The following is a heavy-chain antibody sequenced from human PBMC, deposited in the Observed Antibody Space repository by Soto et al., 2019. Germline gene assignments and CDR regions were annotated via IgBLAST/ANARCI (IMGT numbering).Heavy chain of an antibody. Sequence: SETLSLTCTVSAGSITTSYWSWIRQPLGKALEWIGYISYRGSTNYNPSLKSRLTISIDTSKSQISLKLTSMTTADTAVYYCASSAIVGREVNTWLDPWGQGTLVTVSS. J-gene: IGHJ5*02. CDR3: ASSAIVGREVNTWLDP. V-gene: IGHV4-59*01. D-gene: IGHD3-22*01. CDR1: AGSITTSY. CDR2: ISYRGST.